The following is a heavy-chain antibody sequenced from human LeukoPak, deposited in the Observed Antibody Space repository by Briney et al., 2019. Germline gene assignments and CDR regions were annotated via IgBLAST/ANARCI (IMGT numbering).Heavy chain of an antibody. D-gene: IGHD3-10*01. CDR2: IIPIFGTA. V-gene: IGHV1-69*13. CDR1: GGTFSSYA. Sequence: SVKVSCKASGGTFSSYAISWVRQAPGQGLEWMGGIIPIFGTANYAQKFQGRVTITADESTSTAYMELSSLRSEDTAVYYCASVLWFGELLYHFDYWGQGTLVTVSS. J-gene: IGHJ4*02. CDR3: ASVLWFGELLYHFDY.